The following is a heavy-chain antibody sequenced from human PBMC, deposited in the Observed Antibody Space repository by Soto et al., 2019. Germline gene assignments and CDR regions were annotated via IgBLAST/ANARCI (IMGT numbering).Heavy chain of an antibody. Sequence: GASVKVSCKASGGTFSSYAISWVRQAPGQGLEWMGGIIPIFGTANYAQKFQGRVTITADESTSTAYMELSSLRSEDTAVYYCARFKGYDILTGYYENYYYYGMDVWGQGTTVTVSS. CDR1: GGTFSSYA. V-gene: IGHV1-69*13. J-gene: IGHJ6*02. CDR2: IIPIFGTA. D-gene: IGHD3-9*01. CDR3: ARFKGYDILTGYYENYYYYGMDV.